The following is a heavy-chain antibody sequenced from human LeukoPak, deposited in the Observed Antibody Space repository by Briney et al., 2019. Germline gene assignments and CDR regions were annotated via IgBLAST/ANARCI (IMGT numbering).Heavy chain of an antibody. Sequence: GGSLRLSCAASGFTFSHAWMSWVRQAPGKGLQWVGRIKSKTDGGTTDYAAPVKGRFTISRDDSKNTLYLQMNSLKTEDTAVYYCTTALLGYCTNDVCYPVDFDYWGQGTLVTVSS. J-gene: IGHJ4*02. CDR1: GFTFSHAW. V-gene: IGHV3-15*01. D-gene: IGHD2-8*01. CDR2: IKSKTDGGTT. CDR3: TTALLGYCTNDVCYPVDFDY.